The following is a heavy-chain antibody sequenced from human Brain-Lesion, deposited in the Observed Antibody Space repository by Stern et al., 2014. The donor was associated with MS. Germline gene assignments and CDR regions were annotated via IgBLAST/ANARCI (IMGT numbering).Heavy chain of an antibody. Sequence: QVQLVESGPGLVKPSQTLSLSCTVSGGSISSGGYYWSWIRQPAGKGLEWIGRIFNSGSTRYNPSPKRRVTISIAHSNTQFSLRLNPMTAADTAVYYCARGRVVPGFQYYATDVWGQGTTVIVSS. CDR2: IFNSGST. V-gene: IGHV4-61*02. CDR3: ARGRVVPGFQYYATDV. D-gene: IGHD2-2*01. CDR1: GGSISSGGYY. J-gene: IGHJ6*02.